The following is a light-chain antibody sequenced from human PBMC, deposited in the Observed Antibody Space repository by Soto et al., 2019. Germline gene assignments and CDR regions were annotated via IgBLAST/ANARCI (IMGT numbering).Light chain of an antibody. CDR2: DVS. CDR1: SSDVGGYNY. J-gene: IGLJ2*01. CDR3: SSYTISSTLVV. Sequence: QSALTQPASVSGSPGQSITLSCTGTSSDVGGYNYVSWYQQHPGKAPKLKIYDVSNRPSGVSNRFSGSKSGNTASLTISGLQAEDEADYYCSSYTISSTLVVFGGGTQLTGL. V-gene: IGLV2-14*01.